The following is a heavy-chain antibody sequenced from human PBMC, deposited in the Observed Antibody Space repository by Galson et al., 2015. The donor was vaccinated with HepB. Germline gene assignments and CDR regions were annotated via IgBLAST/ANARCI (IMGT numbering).Heavy chain of an antibody. V-gene: IGHV2-5*02. CDR3: AHRRTPGTFDY. CDR1: GFSLSTSGVG. Sequence: PALVKPTQTLTLTCTFSGFSLSTSGVGVGWIRQPPGKALEWLALIYWDDDKRYSPSLRSRLTITKDTSKNQVVFTMTNMDPVDTATYYCAHRRTPGTFDYWGQGTLVTVSS. D-gene: IGHD1-1*01. CDR2: IYWDDDK. J-gene: IGHJ4*02.